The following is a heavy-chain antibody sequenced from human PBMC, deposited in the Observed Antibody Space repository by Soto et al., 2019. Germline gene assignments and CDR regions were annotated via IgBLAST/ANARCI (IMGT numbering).Heavy chain of an antibody. CDR2: IYHSGST. Sequence: SETLSLTCAVSGGSISSSNWWSWVRQPPGKGLEWIGEIYHSGSTNYNPSLKSRVTISVDKSKNQFSLKLSSVTAADTAVYYCARAAIVVATTGYYYGKDVWGQGTTVTVSS. CDR3: ARAAIVVATTGYYYGKDV. D-gene: IGHD1-26*01. J-gene: IGHJ6*02. CDR1: GGSISSSNW. V-gene: IGHV4-4*02.